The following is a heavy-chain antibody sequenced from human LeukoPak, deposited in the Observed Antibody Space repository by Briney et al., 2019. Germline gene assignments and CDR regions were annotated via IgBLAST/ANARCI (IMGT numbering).Heavy chain of an antibody. D-gene: IGHD3-10*01. CDR3: ARGVHMVRGVIRSGGDY. V-gene: IGHV1-8*01. CDR2: MNPNSGNT. CDR1: GYTFTSYD. J-gene: IGHJ4*02. Sequence: ASVKVSCKASGYTFTSYDINWVRQATGQGLEWMGWMNPNSGNTGYAQKFQGRVTMTRNTFITTAYMELSSLRSEDTAVYYCARGVHMVRGVIRSGGDYWGQGTLVTVSS.